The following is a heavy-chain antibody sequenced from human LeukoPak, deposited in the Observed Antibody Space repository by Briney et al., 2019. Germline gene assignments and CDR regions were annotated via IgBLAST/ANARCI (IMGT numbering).Heavy chain of an antibody. V-gene: IGHV4-59*11. J-gene: IGHJ4*02. D-gene: IGHD3-9*01. CDR1: GGSIGSHY. CDR2: VYDIGST. Sequence: SETLSLTCTVSGGSIGSHYWTWIRQTPGKGLEWIGYVYDIGSTKYNPSLKSRVTISVDTSKNQFSLKLSSVTAADTAVYYCATGIGVILTQLDYWGQGTLVTVSS. CDR3: ATGIGVILTQLDY.